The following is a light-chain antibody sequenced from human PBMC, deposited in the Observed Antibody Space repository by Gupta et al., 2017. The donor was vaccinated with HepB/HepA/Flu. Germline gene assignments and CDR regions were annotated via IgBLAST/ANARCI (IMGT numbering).Light chain of an antibody. J-gene: IGLJ3*02. Sequence: QAVLTQPPSLSASPGASDSLTCTFRSGVHVATYRIYWYQQKPGSPPQFLLSYTSDSDKRQGSGVPSRFSGSKVVSANAGILLISGLQSEDEADYYCMTWHISTWVFGGGTKLTVL. CDR3: MTWHISTWV. V-gene: IGLV5-45*01. CDR2: YTSDSDK. CDR1: SGVHVATYR.